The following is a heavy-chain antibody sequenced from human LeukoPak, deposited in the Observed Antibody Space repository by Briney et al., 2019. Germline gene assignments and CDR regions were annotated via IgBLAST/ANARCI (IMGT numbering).Heavy chain of an antibody. Sequence: ASVKVSCKASGGTFSSYAISWVRQAPGQGLEWMGGIIPIFGTANYAQKFQGRVTITTDESTSTAYMELSSLRSEDTAVYYCARDRSGYSSGWYWYFDLWGRGTLVTVSS. CDR3: ARDRSGYSSGWYWYFDL. CDR1: GGTFSSYA. D-gene: IGHD6-19*01. V-gene: IGHV1-69*05. CDR2: IIPIFGTA. J-gene: IGHJ2*01.